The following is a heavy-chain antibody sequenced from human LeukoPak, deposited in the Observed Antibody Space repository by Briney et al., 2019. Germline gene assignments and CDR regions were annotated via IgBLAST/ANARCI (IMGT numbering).Heavy chain of an antibody. CDR1: GFTFSSYA. D-gene: IGHD6-13*01. J-gene: IGHJ6*03. V-gene: IGHV3-23*01. Sequence: QPGGSLRLSCAASGFTFSSYAMSWVRQAPGKGLEWVSAISGSGGSTYYADSVKGRFTISRDNSKNTLYLQMNSPRAEDTAVYYCAKGAAAGERYYYYYMDVWGKGTTVTVSS. CDR2: ISGSGGST. CDR3: AKGAAAGERYYYYYMDV.